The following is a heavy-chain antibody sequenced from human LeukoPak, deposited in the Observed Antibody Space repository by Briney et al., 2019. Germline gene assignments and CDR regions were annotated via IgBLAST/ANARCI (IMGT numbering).Heavy chain of an antibody. D-gene: IGHD3-22*01. CDR3: ARDEAGSGYIDY. J-gene: IGHJ4*01. CDR2: IYISGTT. CDR1: GGSISSYY. V-gene: IGHV4-4*07. Sequence: SETLSLTCTVSGGSISSYYWSWIRQPPGKGLEWIGRIYISGTTNYNSSLKSRITMSLDTSKNQLALKLSSVTAADTAVYYCARDEAGSGYIDYWGQGTLVTVSS.